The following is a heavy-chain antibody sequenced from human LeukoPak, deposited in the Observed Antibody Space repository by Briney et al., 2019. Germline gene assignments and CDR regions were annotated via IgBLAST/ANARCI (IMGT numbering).Heavy chain of an antibody. V-gene: IGHV4-34*01. J-gene: IGHJ4*02. CDR1: GGSFSGYY. CDR3: ARVMYYFDY. Sequence: SETLSLTCAVYGGSFSGYYWGWIRQPPGKGLEWIGEINHSGSTNYNPSLKSRVTISVDTSKNQFSLRLSSVTAADTAVYYCARVMYYFDYWGQGTLVTVSS. CDR2: INHSGST.